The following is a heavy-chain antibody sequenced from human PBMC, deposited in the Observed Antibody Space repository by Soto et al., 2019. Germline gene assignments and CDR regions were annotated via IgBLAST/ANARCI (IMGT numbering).Heavy chain of an antibody. Sequence: GGSLRLSCAASGFTFSNAWMSWVRQAPGKGLEWVGRIKSKTDGGTTDYAAPVKGRFTIPRDDSKNTLYLQMNSLKTEDTAVYYCTTASSGYATLIYYYYGMDVWGQGTTVTVSS. CDR3: TTASSGYATLIYYYYGMDV. D-gene: IGHD5-12*01. J-gene: IGHJ6*02. CDR1: GFTFSNAW. V-gene: IGHV3-15*07. CDR2: IKSKTDGGTT.